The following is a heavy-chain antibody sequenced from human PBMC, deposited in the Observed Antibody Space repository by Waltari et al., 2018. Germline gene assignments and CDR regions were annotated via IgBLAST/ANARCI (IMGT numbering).Heavy chain of an antibody. Sequence: QVQLQESGPGLVKPSETLSLTCAVSGYSISSGYYWGWIRQPPGKGLEWIGSIYQSGSTYYNPSLKSRVTISVDTSKNQFSLKLSSVTAADTAVYYCARHDTVTTDEVGMDVWGQGTTVTVSS. D-gene: IGHD4-17*01. CDR3: ARHDTVTTDEVGMDV. CDR2: IYQSGST. CDR1: GYSISSGYY. J-gene: IGHJ6*02. V-gene: IGHV4-38-2*01.